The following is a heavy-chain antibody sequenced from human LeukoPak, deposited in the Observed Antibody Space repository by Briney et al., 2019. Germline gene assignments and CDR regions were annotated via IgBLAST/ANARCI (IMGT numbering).Heavy chain of an antibody. V-gene: IGHV1-2*02. D-gene: IGHD1-1*01. CDR3: ARAPVYNWNDGGFDI. CDR2: INPNSGGT. CDR1: GYTFTGYY. J-gene: IGHJ3*02. Sequence: GASVKVSCKASGYTFTGYYMHWVRQAPGQGLEWMGWINPNSGGTNYAQKFQGRVTMTRDTSISTAYMELSRLRSDDTAVYYCARAPVYNWNDGGFDIWGQGTMVTVSS.